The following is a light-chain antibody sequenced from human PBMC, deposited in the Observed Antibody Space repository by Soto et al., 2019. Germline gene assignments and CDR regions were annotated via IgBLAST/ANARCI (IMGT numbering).Light chain of an antibody. J-gene: IGKJ3*01. Sequence: DIVLTQSPCTLSLSPGERATLSCRASQSVSSSYLAWYQQKPGQAPRLLIYDASRATGIPNRLSDSGSGTDFTLTITRLEPEDFAVSYCQHSGTSALFGPGTKVDI. CDR2: DAS. CDR3: QHSGTSAL. CDR1: QSVSSSY. V-gene: IGKV3-20*01.